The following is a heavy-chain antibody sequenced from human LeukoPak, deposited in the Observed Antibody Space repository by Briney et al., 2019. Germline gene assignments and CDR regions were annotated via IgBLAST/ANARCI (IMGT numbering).Heavy chain of an antibody. Sequence: GGSLRLSCAGSGFTFSDYYMSWIRQAPGKGLEWVSDLSSRGDIISYADSVKGRFTISRDNSKNTLYLQMNSLRAEDTAVYYCAKDLGYSSSYNITLLDYWGQGTLVTVSS. CDR1: GFTFSDYY. CDR3: AKDLGYSSSYNITLLDY. CDR2: LSSRGDII. J-gene: IGHJ4*02. D-gene: IGHD6-6*01. V-gene: IGHV3-11*04.